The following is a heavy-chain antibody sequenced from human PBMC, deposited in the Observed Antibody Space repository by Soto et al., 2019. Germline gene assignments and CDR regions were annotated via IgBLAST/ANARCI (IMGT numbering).Heavy chain of an antibody. CDR2: IRSKTNSYAT. CDR1: GFTFGGSA. D-gene: IGHD6-19*01. Sequence: GALRLSCAASGFTFGGSAMHWVRQASGKGLEWVGRIRSKTNSYATAYAESVKGRFTISRDDSMNTAYLQMNSLKTEDTAVYFCTRQTDAVQWLVVPTDYNFDYWGQGTLVTVSS. CDR3: TRQTDAVQWLVVPTDYNFDY. J-gene: IGHJ4*02. V-gene: IGHV3-73*01.